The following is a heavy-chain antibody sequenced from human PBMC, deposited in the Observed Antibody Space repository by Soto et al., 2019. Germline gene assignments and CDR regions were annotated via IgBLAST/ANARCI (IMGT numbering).Heavy chain of an antibody. CDR3: AGGGVRGVITRTRDYYGMDV. J-gene: IGHJ6*02. CDR1: GYSFTTYW. CDR2: VYPGDSDT. Sequence: PGESLKISCQASGYSFTTYWIGWVRQMPGKGLEWMGVVYPGDSDTRYNPSFQGQVTFSADKSISTAYLQWSSLKASDTAMYYCAGGGVRGVITRTRDYYGMDVWGQGTTVTVSS. D-gene: IGHD3-10*01. V-gene: IGHV5-51*01.